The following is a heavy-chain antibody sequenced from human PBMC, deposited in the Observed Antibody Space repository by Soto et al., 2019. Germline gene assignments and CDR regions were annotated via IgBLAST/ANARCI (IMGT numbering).Heavy chain of an antibody. Sequence: EVQLLESGGGLVQPGGSLRLSCAASGFTFSSHAMSWVRQAPGKGLEWVSAISGSGGSTYYADSVKGRFTISRDNSKNTLYLQMNSLRAEDTAVYYCAKDGTYYYDSSGYYYGGDYFDYWGQGTLVTVSS. J-gene: IGHJ4*02. D-gene: IGHD3-22*01. V-gene: IGHV3-23*01. CDR3: AKDGTYYYDSSGYYYGGDYFDY. CDR1: GFTFSSHA. CDR2: ISGSGGST.